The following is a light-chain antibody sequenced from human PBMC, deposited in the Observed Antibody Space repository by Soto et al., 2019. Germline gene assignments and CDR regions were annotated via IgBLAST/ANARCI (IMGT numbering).Light chain of an antibody. CDR1: QGVGNN. CDR2: AES. CDR3: QQVKSYPRT. J-gene: IGKJ4*01. Sequence: DIQLTQSPSFLSASVGDRVTITCRASQGVGNNFAWYQQKPVEPPKLLIYAESTLHSGVPSRFSGSGSGTACSLTISSLQPEDFATYYCQQVKSYPRTFGGGTKVEIK. V-gene: IGKV1-9*01.